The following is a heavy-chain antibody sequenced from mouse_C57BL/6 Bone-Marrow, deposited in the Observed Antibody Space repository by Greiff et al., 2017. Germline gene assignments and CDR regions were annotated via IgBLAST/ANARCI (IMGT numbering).Heavy chain of an antibody. V-gene: IGHV1-64*01. CDR2: IHPNSGST. J-gene: IGHJ4*01. CDR1: GYTFTSYW. D-gene: IGHD2-4*01. CDR3: ARPIYYDYDAFMDY. Sequence: QVQLQQPGAELVKPGASVKLSCKASGYTFTSYWMHWVKQRPGQGLEWIGMIHPNSGSTNYNEKFKSKATLTVDKSSSTAYMQLSSLTSEDSAVYYCARPIYYDYDAFMDYWGQGTSVTVSS.